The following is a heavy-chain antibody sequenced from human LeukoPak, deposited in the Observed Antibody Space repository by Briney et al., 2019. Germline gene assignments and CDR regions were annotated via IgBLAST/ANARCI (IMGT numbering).Heavy chain of an antibody. V-gene: IGHV3-23*01. J-gene: IGHJ4*02. CDR1: EFTFSNHA. D-gene: IGHD6-6*01. CDR3: ANEVRPNDY. Sequence: GGSLRLSCAASEFTFSNHAMTWVRQAPGKGLEWVSSISISGDRTYYADSVKGRFTISRDNSKNTVYLQMNSLGAEDTAIYYCANEVRPNDYWGQGTLVTVSS. CDR2: ISISGDRT.